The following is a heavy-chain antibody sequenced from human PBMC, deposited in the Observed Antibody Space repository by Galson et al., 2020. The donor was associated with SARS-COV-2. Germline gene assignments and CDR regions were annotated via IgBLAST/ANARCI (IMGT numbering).Heavy chain of an antibody. J-gene: IGHJ4*02. CDR3: ASLTMSVTSLAK. V-gene: IGHV1-69*13. D-gene: IGHD4-17*01. Sequence: SVKVSCKPSGGTFSNSAINWVRQAPGHGLEWMGGVIPMFGTPKKAQKFQGRVAITAHETTSTAYMELSSLTSEDTAMYYCASLTMSVTSLAKWGWGTLVTVSS. CDR2: VIPMFGTP. CDR1: GGTFSNSA.